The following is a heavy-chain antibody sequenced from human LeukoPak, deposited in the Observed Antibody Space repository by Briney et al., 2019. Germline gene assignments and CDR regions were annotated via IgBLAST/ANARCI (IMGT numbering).Heavy chain of an antibody. J-gene: IGHJ6*02. D-gene: IGHD6-19*01. CDR1: GFTFSSYW. V-gene: IGHV3-7*01. CDR2: IKQDGSEK. Sequence: LPGGSLRLSCAASGFTFSSYWMSWVRQAPGKGLEWVANIKQDGSEKYYVDSVKGRFTISRDNAKNSLYLQMNSLRAEDTAVYYCARDVVAGTSYYYYYGMDVWGQGTTVTVSS. CDR3: ARDVVAGTSYYYYYGMDV.